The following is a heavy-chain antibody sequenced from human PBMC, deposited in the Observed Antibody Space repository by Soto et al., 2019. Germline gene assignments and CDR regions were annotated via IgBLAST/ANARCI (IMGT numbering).Heavy chain of an antibody. V-gene: IGHV1-69*01. CDR3: ARSQGSSTSLEIYYYYYYGMDV. CDR1: GGTFSSYA. CDR2: IIPIPGTA. D-gene: IGHD2-2*01. J-gene: IGHJ6*02. Sequence: QVQLVQSGAEVKKPGSSVKVSCKASGGTFSSYAISWVRQAPGQGLEWMGGIIPIPGTANYAQKFQGRVTIHADESTSTAYMELSSLRSEDTAVYYCARSQGSSTSLEIYYYYYYGMDVWGQGTTVTVSS.